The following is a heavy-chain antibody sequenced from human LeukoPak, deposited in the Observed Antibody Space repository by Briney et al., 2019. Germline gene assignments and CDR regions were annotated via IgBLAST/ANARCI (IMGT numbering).Heavy chain of an antibody. CDR2: IYSGDKT. V-gene: IGHV3-66*02. J-gene: IGHJ4*02. D-gene: IGHD7-27*01. Sequence: GGSLRLSCAASGITVSSSSMSWVRQAPGKGLEWVSVIYSGDKTHYADSVKGRFTISRDNSKNTLYLQMNSLTVEDTAVYYCAISRPGAYYFDYSGQGTLVTVSS. CDR3: AISRPGAYYFDY. CDR1: GITVSSSS.